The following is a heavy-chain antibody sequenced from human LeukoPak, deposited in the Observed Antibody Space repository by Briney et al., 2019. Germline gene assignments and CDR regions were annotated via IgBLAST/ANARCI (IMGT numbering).Heavy chain of an antibody. Sequence: GGSLRLSCAASGFTFSSYAMSWVRQAPGKGLEWVSAISGSGGSTYYADSVKGRFTISRDNSKNTLYLQMNSLRAEDTAVYYCAKDREEYGSSSGDFDYWGQGTLVTVSS. CDR2: ISGSGGST. CDR1: GFTFSSYA. CDR3: AKDREEYGSSSGDFDY. J-gene: IGHJ4*02. D-gene: IGHD6-6*01. V-gene: IGHV3-23*01.